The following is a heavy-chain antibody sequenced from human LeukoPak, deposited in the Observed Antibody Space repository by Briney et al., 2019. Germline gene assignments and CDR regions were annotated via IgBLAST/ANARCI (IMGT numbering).Heavy chain of an antibody. Sequence: SETLSLTCAVYDGSFSGYYWSWIRQPPGKGPEWIGEINHSGSTNYNPSLKSRVTISLDTSKSQFSLKVRYVTAADTAVYYCARGLNDSWTGENYRGQGTLVTVSS. D-gene: IGHD3-3*01. CDR3: ARGLNDSWTGENY. CDR1: DGSFSGYY. V-gene: IGHV4-34*01. CDR2: INHSGST. J-gene: IGHJ4*02.